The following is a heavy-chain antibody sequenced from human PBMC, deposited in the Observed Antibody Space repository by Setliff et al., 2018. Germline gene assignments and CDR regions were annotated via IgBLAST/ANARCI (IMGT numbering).Heavy chain of an antibody. CDR3: ARLGGSSGSGGFYYYYYMDV. CDR2: IYHSGST. Sequence: PSETLSLTCAVSGGSISSSNWWSWVRQPPGKGLEWIGEIYHSGSTNYNPSLKSRVTISVDTSKNQFSLKLSSETAADTAVYYCARLGGSSGSGGFYYYYYMDVWGKGTTVTVSS. D-gene: IGHD3-22*01. CDR1: GGSISSSNW. J-gene: IGHJ6*03. V-gene: IGHV4-4*02.